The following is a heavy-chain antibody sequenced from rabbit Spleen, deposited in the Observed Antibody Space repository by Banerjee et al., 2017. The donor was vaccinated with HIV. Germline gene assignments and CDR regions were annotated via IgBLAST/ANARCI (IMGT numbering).Heavy chain of an antibody. V-gene: IGHV1S47*01. D-gene: IGHD3-1*01. J-gene: IGHJ4*01. CDR1: GFDFSSYG. Sequence: EESGGGLVQPEGSLALTCTASGFDFSSYGVSWVRQGPGKGLEWIGYIDPVFGSTYYASWVNGRFSISRENTQNTVSLQMNSLTAADTATYFCVRDTWAFNLWGPGTLVTVS. CDR3: VRDTWAFNL. CDR2: IDPVFGST.